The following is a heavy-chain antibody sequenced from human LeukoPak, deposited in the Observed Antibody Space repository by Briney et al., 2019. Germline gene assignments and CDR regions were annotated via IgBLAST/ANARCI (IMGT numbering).Heavy chain of an antibody. Sequence: SETLSLTCTVSGGSISSYYLSWIRQPPGKGLEWIGYIYYSGSTNYNPSLKSRVTISVDTSKNQFSLKLSPVTAADTAVYYCARAPYRDDAFDIWGQGTMVTVSS. D-gene: IGHD3-16*02. CDR1: GGSISSYY. V-gene: IGHV4-59*01. CDR3: ARAPYRDDAFDI. CDR2: IYYSGST. J-gene: IGHJ3*02.